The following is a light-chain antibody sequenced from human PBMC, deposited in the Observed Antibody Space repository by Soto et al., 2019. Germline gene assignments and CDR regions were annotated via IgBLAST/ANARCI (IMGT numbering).Light chain of an antibody. V-gene: IGKV3-20*01. CDR1: QSVSNTY. CDR3: QQYGRSPGLLT. J-gene: IGKJ3*01. CDR2: DAS. Sequence: EIVLTQSPGTLSVSPGETATLSCRASQSVSNTYLAWYQQKPCQAPRLLIYDASTRATDVPDRFSGSGSGTDFTLTISILESEDFAVYYCQQYGRSPGLLTFGPGTKVDIK.